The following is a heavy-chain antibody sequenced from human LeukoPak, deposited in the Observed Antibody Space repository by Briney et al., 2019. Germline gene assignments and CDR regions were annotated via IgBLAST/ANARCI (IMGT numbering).Heavy chain of an antibody. CDR2: ISAYNGNT. CDR3: ARVPYYCSSTSCYTNYYYYYYMDV. D-gene: IGHD2-2*02. CDR1: GYTFTSYG. J-gene: IGHJ6*03. V-gene: IGHV1-18*01. Sequence: ASVKVSCKASGYTFTSYGISWVRQAPGQGLEWMGWISAYNGNTNYAQKLQGRVTMTTDTSTSTAYMELRSLRSDDTAVYYCARVPYYCSSTSCYTNYYYYYYMDVWGKGTTVIVSS.